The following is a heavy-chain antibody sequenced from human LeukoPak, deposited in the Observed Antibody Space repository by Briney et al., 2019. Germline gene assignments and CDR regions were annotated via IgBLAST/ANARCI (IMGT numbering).Heavy chain of an antibody. D-gene: IGHD6-13*01. Sequence: GGSLRLSCTASGFILNSNHMNWVRQAPGKGLEWVSYISSSSSTIYYADSVKGRFTISRDNAKNSLYLQMDSLRAEDTAVYYCARDAAADLDYWGQGTLVTVSS. CDR3: ARDAAADLDY. V-gene: IGHV3-48*04. J-gene: IGHJ4*02. CDR2: ISSSSSTI. CDR1: GFILNSNH.